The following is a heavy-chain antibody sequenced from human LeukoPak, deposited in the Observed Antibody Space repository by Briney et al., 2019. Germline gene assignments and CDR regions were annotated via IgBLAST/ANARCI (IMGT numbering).Heavy chain of an antibody. CDR2: INHSGST. CDR1: GGSFSGYY. CDR3: ATGIPYSSGWYGNWFDP. D-gene: IGHD6-19*01. Sequence: KPSETLSLTCAVYGGSFSGYYWSWIRQPPGKGLEWIGEINHSGSTNYNPSLKSRVTISVDTSKNQFSLKLSSVTAADTAVYYCATGIPYSSGWYGNWFDPWGQGTLVTVSS. J-gene: IGHJ5*02. V-gene: IGHV4-34*01.